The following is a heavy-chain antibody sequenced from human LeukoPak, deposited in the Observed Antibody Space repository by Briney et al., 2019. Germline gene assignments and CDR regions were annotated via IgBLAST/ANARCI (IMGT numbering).Heavy chain of an antibody. Sequence: GGSPRLSCVASGFTFKNYVMNWVRQAPGKGLEWLATIYGSGVSISYADSVKGRFTISRDNSNNTLYLQMNSLRAEDTAMYYCAKDLGWELPAEAYWGQGILVTVSS. CDR1: GFTFKNYV. V-gene: IGHV3-23*01. CDR3: AKDLGWELPAEAY. CDR2: IYGSGVSI. D-gene: IGHD1-26*01. J-gene: IGHJ4*02.